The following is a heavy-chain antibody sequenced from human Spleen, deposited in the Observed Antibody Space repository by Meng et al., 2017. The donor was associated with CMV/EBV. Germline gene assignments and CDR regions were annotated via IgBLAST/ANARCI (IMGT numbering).Heavy chain of an antibody. CDR1: GGSISSSSYY. CDR3: AREIIGGWTYYFDS. V-gene: IGHV4-39*07. D-gene: IGHD1-26*01. CDR2: IYYSGST. J-gene: IGHJ4*02. Sequence: GSLRLSCTVSGGSISSSSYYWGWIRQPPGKGLEWIGSIYYSGSTYYNPSLKSRVTISVDTSKNQFSLQLRSLTAADTAVYYCAREIIGGWTYYFDSWGQGTLVTVSS.